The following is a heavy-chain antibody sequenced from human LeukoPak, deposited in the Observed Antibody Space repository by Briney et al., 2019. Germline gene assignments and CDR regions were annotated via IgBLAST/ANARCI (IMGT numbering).Heavy chain of an antibody. CDR2: IYPADSNT. D-gene: IGHD2/OR15-2a*01. CDR1: GYSFTSYW. V-gene: IGHV5-51*01. J-gene: IGHJ5*02. Sequence: GESLKISCKGSGYSFTSYWIGWVRQMRGKGLEWMGIIYPADSNTRYSPSFQGQVTISADKSISTAYLQWSSLKASDTAMYYCARHRMKEWFDPWGQGTLVTVSS. CDR3: ARHRMKEWFDP.